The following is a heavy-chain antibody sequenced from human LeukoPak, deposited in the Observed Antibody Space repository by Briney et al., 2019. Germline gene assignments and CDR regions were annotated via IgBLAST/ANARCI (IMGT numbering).Heavy chain of an antibody. CDR2: IKQDGSEK. J-gene: IGHJ6*03. CDR1: RFTFSSYW. Sequence: GGSLRLSCAASRFTFSSYWMSWVRQASGKGLEWVANIKQDGSEKYYVDSVKGRFTISRDNAKNSLYLQMNSLRAEDTAVYYCARDSWMHLWAALGYMDVWGKGTTVTVSS. D-gene: IGHD5-18*01. V-gene: IGHV3-7*01. CDR3: ARDSWMHLWAALGYMDV.